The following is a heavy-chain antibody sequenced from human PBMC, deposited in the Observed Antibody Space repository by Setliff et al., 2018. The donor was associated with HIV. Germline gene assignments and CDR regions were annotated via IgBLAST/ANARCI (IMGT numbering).Heavy chain of an antibody. V-gene: IGHV4-39*07. J-gene: IGHJ5*02. CDR3: ATCRHRPSNWFDP. Sequence: PSETLSLTCAVSGGSVSSPSYYWGWIRQPPGKGLEWIGSVYNSGITFKNPSLKSRVSISVDRSGNQFSLRPTSVTAADTAVYYCATCRHRPSNWFDPWGQGTVVTVSS. CDR1: GGSVSSPSYY. CDR2: VYNSGIT.